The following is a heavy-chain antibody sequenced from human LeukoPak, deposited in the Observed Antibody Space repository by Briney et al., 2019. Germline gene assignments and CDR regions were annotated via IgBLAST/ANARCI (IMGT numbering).Heavy chain of an antibody. J-gene: IGHJ4*02. CDR3: TTGSRDGYNSDDYLDY. CDR1: GFTVSDAW. V-gene: IGHV3-15*01. D-gene: IGHD5-24*01. Sequence: GGSLRLSCAASGFTVSDAWMSWVRQAPGKGLEWVGRIKRKTDGGTTGYGAPVKGRFTISRDDSKNTLYLQMTSLKTEDTAVYYCTTGSRDGYNSDDYLDYWGQGTLVTVSS. CDR2: IKRKTDGGTT.